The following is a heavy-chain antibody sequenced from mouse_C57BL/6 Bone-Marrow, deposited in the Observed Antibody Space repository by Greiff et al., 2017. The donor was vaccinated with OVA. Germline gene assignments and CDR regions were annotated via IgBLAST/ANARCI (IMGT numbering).Heavy chain of an antibody. J-gene: IGHJ1*03. CDR1: GYTFTSYW. CDR3: ARGDYSKRYFDV. V-gene: IGHV1-69*01. Sequence: QVQLKQPGAELVMPGASVKLSCKASGYTFTSYWMHWVKQRPGQGLEWIGEIDPSDSYTNYNQKFKGKSTLTVDKSSSTAYMQLSSLTSEDSAVYYCARGDYSKRYFDVWGTGTTVTVSS. D-gene: IGHD2-5*01. CDR2: IDPSDSYT.